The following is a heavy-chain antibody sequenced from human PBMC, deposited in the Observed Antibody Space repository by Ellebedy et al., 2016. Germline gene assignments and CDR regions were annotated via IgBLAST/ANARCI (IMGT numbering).Heavy chain of an antibody. J-gene: IGHJ6*02. Sequence: GGSLRLSCAASGFTFSSYSMNWVRQAPGKGLEWVSYISSSSSTIYYADSVKGRFTISRDNAKNSLYLQMNSLRDEDTAVYYCAREASIAAAGVFSPIGYYGMDVWGQGTTVTVSS. CDR1: GFTFSSYS. V-gene: IGHV3-48*02. CDR2: ISSSSSTI. CDR3: AREASIAAAGVFSPIGYYGMDV. D-gene: IGHD6-13*01.